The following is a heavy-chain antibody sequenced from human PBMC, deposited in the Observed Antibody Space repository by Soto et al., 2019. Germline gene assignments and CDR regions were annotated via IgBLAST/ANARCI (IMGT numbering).Heavy chain of an antibody. J-gene: IGHJ4*02. CDR2: ISYDGSNK. V-gene: IGHV3-30-3*01. D-gene: IGHD6-19*01. Sequence: GGSLRLSCAASGFTFSSYAMHWVRQAPGKGLEWVAVISYDGSNKYYADSVKGRFTISRDNSKNTLYLQMNSLRAEDTAVYYCAREEIAVAGYFDYWGQGTLVTVSS. CDR3: AREEIAVAGYFDY. CDR1: GFTFSSYA.